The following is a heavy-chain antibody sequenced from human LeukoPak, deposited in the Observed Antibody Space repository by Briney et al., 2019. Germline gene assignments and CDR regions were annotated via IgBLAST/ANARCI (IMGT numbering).Heavy chain of an antibody. J-gene: IGHJ4*02. V-gene: IGHV4-30-4*01. D-gene: IGHD3-22*01. CDR2: IYYCGST. Sequence: SETLSLTCTVSGGSISSGDYYWSWIRQPPGKGLEWIGYIYYCGSTYYNPSLKSRVTISVDTSKNQFSLKLSSVTAADTAVYYCATLGFSSGYYYYFDHWGQGTLVTVSS. CDR3: ATLGFSSGYYYYFDH. CDR1: GGSISSGDYY.